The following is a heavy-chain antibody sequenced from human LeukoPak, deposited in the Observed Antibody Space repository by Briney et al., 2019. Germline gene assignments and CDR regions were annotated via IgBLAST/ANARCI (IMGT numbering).Heavy chain of an antibody. CDR2: IWYDGSNK. CDR1: GFTFSSYG. D-gene: IGHD3-10*01. Sequence: PGRSLRLSCAASGFTFSSYGMHWVRQAPGKGLEWVAVIWYDGSNKYYADSVKGRFTISRDNSKNTLYLQMNSLRAEDTAVYYCARDRGYGSGSHLDYWGQGTLVTVSS. CDR3: ARDRGYGSGSHLDY. V-gene: IGHV3-33*01. J-gene: IGHJ4*02.